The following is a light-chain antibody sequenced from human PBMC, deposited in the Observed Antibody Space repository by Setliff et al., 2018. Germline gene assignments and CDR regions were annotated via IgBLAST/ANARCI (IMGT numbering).Light chain of an antibody. CDR2: DVS. V-gene: IGLV2-11*01. J-gene: IGLJ1*01. CDR1: SSDVGGYNY. Sequence: QSALTQPRSVSGSPGQSVTISCTGTSSDVGGYNYVSWYQQYPGKAPKPMIYDVSKRPSGVPDRFSGSKSGNTASLTISGLQAEDEADYYCCSYAGSYPYVFGTGTKVTVL. CDR3: CSYAGSYPYV.